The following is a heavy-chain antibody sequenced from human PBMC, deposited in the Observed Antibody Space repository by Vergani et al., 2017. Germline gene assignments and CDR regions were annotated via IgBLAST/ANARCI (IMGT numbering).Heavy chain of an antibody. CDR1: GGSISSGDYY. Sequence: QVQLQESGPGLVKSSQTLSLTCTVSGGSISSGDYYWRWIRQPPGKGLEWIGYIYYSGSTYYNPSLKSRVTISVDTSKNQFSLKLSSVTAADTAVYYCARVRRDDSSGYYYYYGMDVWGQGTTVTVSS. CDR3: ARVRRDDSSGYYYYYGMDV. D-gene: IGHD3-22*01. CDR2: IYYSGST. V-gene: IGHV4-30-4*01. J-gene: IGHJ6*02.